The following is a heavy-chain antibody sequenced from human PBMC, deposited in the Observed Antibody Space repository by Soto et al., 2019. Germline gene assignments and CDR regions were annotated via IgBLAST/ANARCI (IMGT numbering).Heavy chain of an antibody. D-gene: IGHD3-22*01. CDR3: AKDVHYDSRGGLDY. CDR2: ISWGGGGT. V-gene: IGHV3-23*01. CDR1: ALTFDNFA. J-gene: IGHJ4*02. Sequence: GGSLRLSCTASALTFDNFAMSWVRKAQGRGLEWVSAISWGGGGTYYADSVKGRFIISRDNSKNTVYLQVNGLRTADTAVYYCAKDVHYDSRGGLDYWGQGTLVTVS.